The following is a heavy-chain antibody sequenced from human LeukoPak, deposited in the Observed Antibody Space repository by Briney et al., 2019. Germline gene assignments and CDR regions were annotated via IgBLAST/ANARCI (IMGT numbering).Heavy chain of an antibody. CDR1: GGSISSYY. Sequence: SETLSLTCTVSGGSISSYYWNWIRQPPGKGLEWIGYIYNSGSTNYNPSLKSRVTISVDTSKNQFSLKLSSVTAADTAVYYCARGGSSWYGHYYGMDVWGQGTTVTVSS. D-gene: IGHD6-13*01. J-gene: IGHJ6*02. CDR3: ARGGSSWYGHYYGMDV. V-gene: IGHV4-59*01. CDR2: IYNSGST.